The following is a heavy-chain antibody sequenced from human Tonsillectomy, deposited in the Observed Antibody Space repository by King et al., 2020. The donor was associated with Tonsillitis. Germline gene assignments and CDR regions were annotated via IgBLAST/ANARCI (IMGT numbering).Heavy chain of an antibody. Sequence: VQLVESGGVVVQPGGSLRLSCAASGFTFDDYAMHWVRQAPGKGLEWVSLISWDGGSTYYADSVKGRFTISRDNSKNSLYLQMNSLRAEDTALYYCAKDMVPYYDSSGYSGAFDIWGQGTMVTVYS. CDR3: AKDMVPYYDSSGYSGAFDI. CDR1: GFTFDDYA. D-gene: IGHD3-22*01. J-gene: IGHJ3*02. V-gene: IGHV3-43D*03. CDR2: ISWDGGST.